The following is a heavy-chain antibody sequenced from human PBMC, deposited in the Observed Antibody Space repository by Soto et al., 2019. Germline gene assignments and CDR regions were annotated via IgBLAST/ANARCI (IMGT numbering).Heavy chain of an antibody. CDR2: ISSSSSTI. CDR1: GFTFSSYS. CDR3: ARKRCLDY. Sequence: VESGGGLVQPGGSLRLSCAASGFTFSSYSMNWVRQAPGKGLEWVSYISSSSSTIYYADSVKGRFTISRDNAKNSLYLQMNSLRAEDTAVYYRARKRCLDYWGQGTLVTVSS. V-gene: IGHV3-48*01. J-gene: IGHJ4*02.